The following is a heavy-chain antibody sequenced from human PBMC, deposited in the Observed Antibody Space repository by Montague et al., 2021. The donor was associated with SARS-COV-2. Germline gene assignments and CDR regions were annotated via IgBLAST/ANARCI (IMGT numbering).Heavy chain of an antibody. CDR1: GASISSDNW. D-gene: IGHD2-15*01. Sequence: SETLSLTCAVSGASISSDNWWYWVRPSPGKGQEWIEEYCQAVATNYNSLLKSRATIAVDNYSNQVPLKMTSVTAADTAIYYCARVVRGCSGHSCFFDPWGQGTLVTVSS. V-gene: IGHV4-4*02. J-gene: IGHJ5*02. CDR2: YCQAVAT. CDR3: ARVVRGCSGHSCFFDP.